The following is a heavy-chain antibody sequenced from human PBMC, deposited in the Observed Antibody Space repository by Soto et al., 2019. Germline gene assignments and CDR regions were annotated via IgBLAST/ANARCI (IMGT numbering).Heavy chain of an antibody. D-gene: IGHD2-8*01. J-gene: IGHJ5*02. CDR2: IIPIFGTA. CDR1: GGTFSSYA. CDR3: ARDLTQDYCTNGVCRFDP. V-gene: IGHV1-69*13. Sequence: WASVKVSCKASGGTFSSYAISWVRQAPGQGLEWMGGIIPIFGTANYAQKFQGRVTITADESTSTAYMELSSLRSEDTAVYYCARDLTQDYCTNGVCRFDPWGQGTLVTVSS.